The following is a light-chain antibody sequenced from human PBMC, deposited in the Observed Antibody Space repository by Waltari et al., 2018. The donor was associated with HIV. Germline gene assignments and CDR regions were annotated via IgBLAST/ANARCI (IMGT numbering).Light chain of an antibody. J-gene: IGKJ4*01. Sequence: EIVLTQSPGTLSLSPGESATLSCRISQSVSRNYLAWYQHKPGQAPRLLIYDASKRATGIPDRFSGSGSGTDFTLTISRLEPEDFAVYYCQRYGSSPLTFGGGTKVEIK. CDR1: QSVSRNY. V-gene: IGKV3-20*01. CDR3: QRYGSSPLT. CDR2: DAS.